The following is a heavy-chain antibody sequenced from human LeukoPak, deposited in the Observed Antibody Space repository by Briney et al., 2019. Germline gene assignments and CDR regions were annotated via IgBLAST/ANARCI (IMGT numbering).Heavy chain of an antibody. Sequence: PSETLSLTCAVYGGSFSGYYWSWIRQPPGKGLEWIGEINHSGSTNYNPSLKSRVTISVDTSKNHFSLKLSSVTAANTAVYYCASPSDGYNRALGYWGQGTLVTVSS. J-gene: IGHJ4*02. CDR1: GGSFSGYY. D-gene: IGHD5-24*01. V-gene: IGHV4-34*01. CDR2: INHSGST. CDR3: ASPSDGYNRALGY.